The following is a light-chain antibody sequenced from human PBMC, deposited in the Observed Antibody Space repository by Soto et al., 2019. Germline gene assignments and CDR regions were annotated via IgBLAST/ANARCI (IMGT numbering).Light chain of an antibody. CDR2: LEGSGNY. V-gene: IGLV4-60*03. Sequence: QAVVTQPSSASASLGSSVSLTCTLSSGHSFYVIAWHQQQPGTAPRYLMKLEGSGNYNKGSGVPERFSGSSSGADRYLTISTLQSEDEGDYYCESWDSNTRVFGEGTKLTVL. CDR3: ESWDSNTRV. J-gene: IGLJ3*02. CDR1: SGHSFYV.